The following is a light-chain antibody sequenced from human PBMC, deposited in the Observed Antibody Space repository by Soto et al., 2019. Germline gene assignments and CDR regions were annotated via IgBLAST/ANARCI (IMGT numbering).Light chain of an antibody. J-gene: IGLJ1*01. CDR3: CSYAGSLYV. V-gene: IGLV2-11*01. Sequence: QSALTQPRSVSGSPGQSVAISCTGTSSDVGGYNHVSWYQQHPGEAPKLMIYDVTKRPSGVPDRFSGSKSGNTASLTISGXXXXXXXXYYCCSYAGSLYVFGTGTKLTV. CDR1: SSDVGGYNH. CDR2: DVT.